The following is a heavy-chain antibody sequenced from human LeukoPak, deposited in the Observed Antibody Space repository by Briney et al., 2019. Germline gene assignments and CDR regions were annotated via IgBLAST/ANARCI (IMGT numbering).Heavy chain of an antibody. CDR3: AGEPGIAVAGTDY. V-gene: IGHV1-2*02. J-gene: IGHJ4*02. CDR2: INPNSGGT. Sequence: ASVKVSCAASGYTFTGYYMHWVRQAPGQGLEWMGWINPNSGGTNYAQKFQGRVTITRDTSISTAYMELSRLRSDDTAVYYCAGEPGIAVAGTDYWGQGTLVTVSS. D-gene: IGHD6-19*01. CDR1: GYTFTGYY.